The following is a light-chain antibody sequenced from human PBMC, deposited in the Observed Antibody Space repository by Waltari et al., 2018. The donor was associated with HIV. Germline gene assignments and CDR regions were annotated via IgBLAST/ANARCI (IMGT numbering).Light chain of an antibody. CDR3: QQYGRSPLT. V-gene: IGKV3-20*01. J-gene: IGKJ4*01. Sequence: EVVLTQSPGTLSLSPGERATLSCWASQSVTSNSLSWYQQKVGQPPRLLIYGASSRATGIPDRISGSGSGTDFTLTITRLEPEDFAVYYCQQYGRSPLTFGGGTKVEIK. CDR1: QSVTSNS. CDR2: GAS.